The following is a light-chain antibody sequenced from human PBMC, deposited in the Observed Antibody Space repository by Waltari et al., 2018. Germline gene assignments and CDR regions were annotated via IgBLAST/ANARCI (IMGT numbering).Light chain of an antibody. J-gene: IGKJ1*01. V-gene: IGKV4-1*01. Sequence: DIVMTQSPDSLAVSLGERATINCKSSQSVLYSSNNMNYLPWYQQKSGQPPKLLIYGAFTRESGVPDRFSGSGSGTDFTLTISSLQSEDAAVYYCQQYYSNPWTFGQGTKVQI. CDR1: QSVLYSSNNMNY. CDR3: QQYYSNPWT. CDR2: GAF.